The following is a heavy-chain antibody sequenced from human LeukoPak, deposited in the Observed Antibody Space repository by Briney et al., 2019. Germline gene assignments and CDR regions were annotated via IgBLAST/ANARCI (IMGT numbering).Heavy chain of an antibody. D-gene: IGHD6-13*01. V-gene: IGHV1-3*01. CDR2: XXAGNGNT. J-gene: IGHJ6*02. CDR1: GYTFTNNA. Sequence: ASVKVSCKASGYTFTNNAIHWVRRAPGQRLEXXXXXXAGNGNTKYSXXXQGXXXXTRDTSASTAXMELSSLRSEDTAVYYCARIGRVYSTYYYGMDVWGQGTTVTVSS. CDR3: ARIGRVYSTYYYGMDV.